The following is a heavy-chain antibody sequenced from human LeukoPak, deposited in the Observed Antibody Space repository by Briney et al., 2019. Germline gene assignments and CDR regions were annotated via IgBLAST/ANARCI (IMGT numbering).Heavy chain of an antibody. Sequence: PSETLSLTCAVSGGSINSGGYSWSWIRQPPGKGLEWIGFIYYSGSTYYNPSLKSRFTISLDTSKNQFSLKLSSVTAADTAVYYCARARERTGVRGVINWFDPWGQGTLVTVSS. CDR2: IYYSGST. V-gene: IGHV4-30-4*07. D-gene: IGHD3-10*01. CDR1: GGSINSGGYS. J-gene: IGHJ5*02. CDR3: ARARERTGVRGVINWFDP.